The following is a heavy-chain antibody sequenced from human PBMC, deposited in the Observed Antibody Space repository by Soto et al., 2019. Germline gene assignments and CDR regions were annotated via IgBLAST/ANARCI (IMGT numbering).Heavy chain of an antibody. CDR3: ARGIATGQLDA. D-gene: IGHD2-15*01. CDR1: GYTFTRYT. V-gene: IGHV1-3*01. J-gene: IGHJ5*02. CDR2: INPDNGNT. Sequence: GASVKVSCKASGYTFTRYTMNWVGQAPGQSLEWMGWINPDNGNTKSSQKFQDRVIITRDTSASTAYMDLSSLRSEDTAVYYCARGIATGQLDAWGKGTLVTVSS.